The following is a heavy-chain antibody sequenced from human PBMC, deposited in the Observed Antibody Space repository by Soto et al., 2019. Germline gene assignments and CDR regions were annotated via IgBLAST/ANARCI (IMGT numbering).Heavy chain of an antibody. D-gene: IGHD3-3*02. V-gene: IGHV3-23*01. Sequence: EVQLLESGGGLVQPGGSLRISCAASGFDFSNYGMSWVRQAAGKGLEWVSAISGTAHASYYAASVKGRFTISRDNSKNTLYLHMNSLRVEDTAVYFCVKDAPQPFSDWGQGTLVTVSS. CDR2: ISGTAHAS. CDR3: VKDAPQPFSD. CDR1: GFDFSNYG. J-gene: IGHJ4*02.